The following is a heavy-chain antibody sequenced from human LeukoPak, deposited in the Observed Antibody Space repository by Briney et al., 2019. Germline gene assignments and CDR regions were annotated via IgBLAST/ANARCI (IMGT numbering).Heavy chain of an antibody. CDR2: IYYSGST. CDR3: ARSFWDLTLDY. Sequence: TSETLSLTCTVSGGSISSYYWSWIRQPPGKGLEWIGYIYYSGSTNYNPSLKSRVTISVDTSKNQFSLKLSSVTAADTAVYYCARSFWDLTLDYWGQGTLVTVSS. V-gene: IGHV4-59*01. CDR1: GGSISSYY. J-gene: IGHJ4*02. D-gene: IGHD1-26*01.